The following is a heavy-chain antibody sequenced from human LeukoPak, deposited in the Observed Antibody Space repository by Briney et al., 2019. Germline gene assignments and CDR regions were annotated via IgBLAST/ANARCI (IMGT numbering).Heavy chain of an antibody. D-gene: IGHD6-13*01. CDR2: IYYTGST. J-gene: IGHJ4*02. CDR1: GGSISSYY. V-gene: IGHV4-59*08. CDR3: ARRGVIAAAVFY. Sequence: PSETLSLTCTVSGGSISSYYWSWIRQPPGKGLEWIGNIYYTGSTHYNPSLKSRLTISVDTSKNQFSLKLSSVTAADTAVYYCARRGVIAAAVFYWGQGTLVTVSS.